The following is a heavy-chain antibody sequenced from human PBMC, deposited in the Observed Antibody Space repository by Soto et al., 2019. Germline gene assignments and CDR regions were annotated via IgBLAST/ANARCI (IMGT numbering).Heavy chain of an antibody. CDR3: AKHSGSHRAFDY. CDR1: GFTFSSYA. D-gene: IGHD1-26*01. J-gene: IGHJ4*02. V-gene: IGHV3-23*01. Sequence: LRLSCAASGFTFSSYAMSWVRQAPGKGLEWVSAISGSGGSTYYADSVKGRFTISRDNSKNTLYLQMNSLRAEDTAVYYCAKHSGSHRAFDYWGQGTLVTVSS. CDR2: ISGSGGST.